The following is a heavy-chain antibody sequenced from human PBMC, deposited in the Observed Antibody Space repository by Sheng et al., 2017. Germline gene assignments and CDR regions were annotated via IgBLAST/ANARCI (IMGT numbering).Heavy chain of an antibody. D-gene: IGHD3-22*01. V-gene: IGHV3-33*01. Sequence: QVQLVESGGGVVQPGRSLRLSCAASGFTFSSYGMHWVRQAPGKGLEWVAVIWYDGSNKYYADSVKGRFTISRDNSKNTLYLQMNSLRAEDTAVYYCVVVNFPHQYFDYWGQGTLVTVSS. CDR1: GFTFSSYG. J-gene: IGHJ4*02. CDR3: VVVNFPHQYFDY. CDR2: IWYDGSNK.